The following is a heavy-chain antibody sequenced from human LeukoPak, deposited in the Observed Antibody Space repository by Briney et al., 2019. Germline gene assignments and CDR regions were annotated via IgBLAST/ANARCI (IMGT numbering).Heavy chain of an antibody. V-gene: IGHV1-69*13. CDR1: GYTFTSYG. CDR2: IIPIFGTA. CDR3: ARDVLWFGESIEKYYYYYMDV. J-gene: IGHJ6*03. D-gene: IGHD3-10*01. Sequence: ASVKVSCKASGYTFTSYGISWVRQAPGQGLEWMGGIIPIFGTANYAQKFQGRVTITADESTSTAYMELSSLRSEDTAVYYCARDVLWFGESIEKYYYYYMDVWGKGTTVTVSS.